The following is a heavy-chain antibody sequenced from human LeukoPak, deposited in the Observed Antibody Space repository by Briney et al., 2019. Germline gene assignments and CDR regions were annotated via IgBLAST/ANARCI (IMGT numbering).Heavy chain of an antibody. Sequence: PGGSLRLSCSASGFTASSNYMNWGRQVPGQGLEWVSVIYSGTTTSYTDSVKCRFTIPRDNSKNTLYLQMNRLRAEDTAVYYCARCLVAAYFDWGGQGTLVTVSS. CDR2: IYSGTTT. CDR1: GFTASSNY. J-gene: IGHJ4*02. V-gene: IGHV3-53*01. CDR3: ARCLVAAYFDW. D-gene: IGHD2-15*01.